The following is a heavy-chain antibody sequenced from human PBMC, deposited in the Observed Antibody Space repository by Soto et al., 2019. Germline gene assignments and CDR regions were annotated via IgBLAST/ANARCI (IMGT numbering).Heavy chain of an antibody. J-gene: IGHJ5*02. V-gene: IGHV4-4*07. CDR3: VRDGKKNFRDRFAP. Sequence: PSETLSLTGNVSAASLIGSDLSWIRHPPGNGLEGIERIYATASTDSNPSLNSQITISVDMSKQQFSLTLRSVTAADTAIYSCVRDGKKNFRDRFAPSGRGILVTVSS. CDR1: AASLIGSD. D-gene: IGHD1-1*01. CDR2: IYATAST.